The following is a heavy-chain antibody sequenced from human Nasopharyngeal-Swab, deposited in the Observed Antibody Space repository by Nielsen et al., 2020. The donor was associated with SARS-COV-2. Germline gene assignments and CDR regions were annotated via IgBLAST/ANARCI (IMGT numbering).Heavy chain of an antibody. D-gene: IGHD1-14*01. J-gene: IGHJ3*02. V-gene: IGHV3-23*01. Sequence: ESLKISCAASGSTFSSYAMSWVRQAPGKGLEWVSAISGSGGSTYYADSVKGRFTISRDNSKNTLYLQMNSLRAEDTAVYYCAKGRSNRDAFDIWGQGTMVTVSS. CDR1: GSTFSSYA. CDR2: ISGSGGST. CDR3: AKGRSNRDAFDI.